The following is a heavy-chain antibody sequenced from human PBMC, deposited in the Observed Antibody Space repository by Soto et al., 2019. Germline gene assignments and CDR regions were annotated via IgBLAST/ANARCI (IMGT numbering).Heavy chain of an antibody. D-gene: IGHD6-19*01. J-gene: IGHJ4*02. V-gene: IGHV1-18*01. Sequence: ASVKVSCKASGFTFTIYGVTWVRQAPGQGLEWMGWVSANNLNTHYAQKFQGRVTMTRNTSINTAYIELSSLTSDDTAVYYCATSGGGWYLYWGQGTLVTVSS. CDR1: GFTFTIYG. CDR2: VSANNLNT. CDR3: ATSGGGWYLY.